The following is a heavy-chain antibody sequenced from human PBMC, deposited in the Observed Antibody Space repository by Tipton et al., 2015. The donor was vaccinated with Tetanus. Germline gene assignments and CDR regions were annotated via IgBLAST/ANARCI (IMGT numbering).Heavy chain of an antibody. CDR1: GFTVSSNY. Sequence: GSLRLSCAASGFTVSSNYMSWVRQAPGKGLEWVSVIYSGGSTYYADSVKDRFTISRDNSKNTLYLQMNSLRAEDTAVYYCARARTDRYDDILTGYYDYWGQGTLVTVSS. V-gene: IGHV3-66*01. D-gene: IGHD3-9*01. J-gene: IGHJ4*02. CDR2: IYSGGST. CDR3: ARARTDRYDDILTGYYDY.